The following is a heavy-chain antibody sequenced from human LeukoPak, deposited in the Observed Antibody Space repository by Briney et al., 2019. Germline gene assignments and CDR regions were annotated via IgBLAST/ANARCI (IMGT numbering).Heavy chain of an antibody. D-gene: IGHD1-1*01. Sequence: PGKGLEWIGYLYYTGSTSYSPSLKSRVTISADTSKTEFSLKLNSVTAADTAVYYCAILFLQAEDGIRGTVPVSAFLLTRSSDL. CDR3: AILFLQAEDGIRGTVPVSAFLLTRSSDL. V-gene: IGHV4-59*01. CDR2: LYYTGST. J-gene: IGHJ2*01.